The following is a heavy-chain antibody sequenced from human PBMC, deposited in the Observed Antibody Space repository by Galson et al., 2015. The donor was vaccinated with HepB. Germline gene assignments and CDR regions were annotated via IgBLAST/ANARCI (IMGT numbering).Heavy chain of an antibody. V-gene: IGHV3-48*02. CDR3: ARTGWFGEVGTYFDY. CDR2: ISSSSSTI. CDR1: GFTFSSYS. Sequence: SLRLSCAASGFTFSSYSMNWVRQAPGKGLEWVSYISSSSSTIYYADSVKGRFTISRDNAKNSLYLQMNSLRDEDTAVYYCARTGWFGEVGTYFDYWGQGTLVTVSS. D-gene: IGHD3-10*01. J-gene: IGHJ4*02.